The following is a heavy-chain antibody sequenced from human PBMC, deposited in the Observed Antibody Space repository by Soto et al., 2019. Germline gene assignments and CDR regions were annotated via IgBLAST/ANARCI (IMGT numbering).Heavy chain of an antibody. Sequence: ASVKVSCKASGYTFTSYGISWVRQAPGQGLEWMGWISAYNGDTKYAQKLQGRVTMTTDTSTSTAYMELRSLRSDDTAVYYCARESVEQSINYWGQGTLVTVSS. D-gene: IGHD6-19*01. J-gene: IGHJ4*02. V-gene: IGHV1-18*01. CDR1: GYTFTSYG. CDR3: ARESVEQSINY. CDR2: ISAYNGDT.